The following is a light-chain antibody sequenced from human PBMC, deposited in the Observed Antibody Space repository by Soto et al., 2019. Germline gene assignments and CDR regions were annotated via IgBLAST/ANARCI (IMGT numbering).Light chain of an antibody. CDR1: SSDVGGYNY. V-gene: IGLV2-14*01. CDR2: EVS. Sequence: QSALTQPASVSGSPGQSITISCTGTSSDVGGYNYVSWYQQHPGKDPKLMIYEVSNRPSGVSNRFSGSKSGNTASLTISGLQAEDDADYYCSSYTSSSIDYVFGTGTKLTVL. J-gene: IGLJ1*01. CDR3: SSYTSSSIDYV.